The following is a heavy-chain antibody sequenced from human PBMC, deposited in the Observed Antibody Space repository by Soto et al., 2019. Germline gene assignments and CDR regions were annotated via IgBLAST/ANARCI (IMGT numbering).Heavy chain of an antibody. D-gene: IGHD2-15*01. V-gene: IGHV3-23*01. CDR1: GFTFSSHA. CDR2: ISAGSEGA. CDR3: ARDLWWYLH. Sequence: VQLLESGGGLVQPGGALRLSCAASGFTFSSHAMSWVRQAPGKGLEWISSISAGSEGAYYADSVKGRFTISRDNSNNTLYLHMNSLRAEDTAVYYCARDLWWYLHWGQGTLVTVSS. J-gene: IGHJ4*02.